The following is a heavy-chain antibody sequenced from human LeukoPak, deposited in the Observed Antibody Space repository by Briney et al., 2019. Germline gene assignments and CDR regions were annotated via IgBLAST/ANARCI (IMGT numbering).Heavy chain of an antibody. CDR1: GGTFSSYA. J-gene: IGHJ6*02. D-gene: IGHD6-6*01. CDR2: IIPILGIA. CDR3: ARDRLSSSEPYYYYGMDV. V-gene: IGHV1-69*04. Sequence: SVKVSCKASGGTFSSYAISWVRQAPGQGLEWMGRIIPILGIANYAQKFQGRVTITADKSTSTAYMELSSLRSGDTAAYYCARDRLSSSEPYYYYGMDVWGQGTTVTVSS.